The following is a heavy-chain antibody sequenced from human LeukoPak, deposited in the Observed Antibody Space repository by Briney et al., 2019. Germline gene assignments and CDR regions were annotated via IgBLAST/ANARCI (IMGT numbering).Heavy chain of an antibody. V-gene: IGHV4-59*12. Sequence: SETLSLTCTVSGGSISSYYWSWIRQPPGKGLEWIGYIYYSGSTNYNPSLKSRVTISVDTSKNQFSLQLNSVTPEDTAVYYCARGSLASQLEPAAFPYYYYYMDVWGKGTTVTVSS. CDR2: IYYSGST. J-gene: IGHJ6*03. D-gene: IGHD1-1*01. CDR1: GGSISSYY. CDR3: ARGSLASQLEPAAFPYYYYYMDV.